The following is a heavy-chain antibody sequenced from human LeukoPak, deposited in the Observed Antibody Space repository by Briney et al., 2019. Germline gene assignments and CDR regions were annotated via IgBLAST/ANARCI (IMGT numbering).Heavy chain of an antibody. D-gene: IGHD6-13*01. Sequence: GGSLRLSCTASGFTFSSYSMNWVRQAPGKGLEWVSSLSSSSTYIYYADSVKGRFTISRDNAKNSLYLQLNSLRAEDTAVYYCARDSHYGYSCSWYHLHIDYWGQGTLVTVSS. V-gene: IGHV3-21*01. CDR3: ARDSHYGYSCSWYHLHIDY. J-gene: IGHJ4*02. CDR1: GFTFSSYS. CDR2: LSSSSTYI.